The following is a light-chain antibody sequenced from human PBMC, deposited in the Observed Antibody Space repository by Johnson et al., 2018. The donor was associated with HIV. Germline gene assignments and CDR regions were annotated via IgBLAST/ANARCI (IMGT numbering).Light chain of an antibody. V-gene: IGLV1-51*01. CDR1: SSNIGKNY. CDR2: ENN. Sequence: QSVLTQPPSVSAAPGQKVTISCSGSSSNIGKNYVSWYQQLPGKAPKLLIYENNERPSGIPDRFSGSKSGTSATLGITGLQTGDEADYYCGTSDDSLNFVFGTGTKVTVL. CDR3: GTSDDSLNFV. J-gene: IGLJ1*01.